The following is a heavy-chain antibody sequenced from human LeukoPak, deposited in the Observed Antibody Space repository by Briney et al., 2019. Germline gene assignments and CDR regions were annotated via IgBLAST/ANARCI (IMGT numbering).Heavy chain of an antibody. D-gene: IGHD3-22*01. Sequence: PGGSLRLSCAASGFPFRSNYMSWVRKAPGKGREWASVIYSGGSTYYADSVKGRFTISRDNSKNTLYLQMNSLRAEDTAVYYCAYWYYDSSGYPANAFDIWGQGTMVTVSS. V-gene: IGHV3-66*01. J-gene: IGHJ3*02. CDR1: GFPFRSNY. CDR2: IYSGGST. CDR3: AYWYYDSSGYPANAFDI.